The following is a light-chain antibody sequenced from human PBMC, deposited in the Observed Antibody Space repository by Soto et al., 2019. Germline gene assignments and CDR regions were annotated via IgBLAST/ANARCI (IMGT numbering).Light chain of an antibody. V-gene: IGLV1-51*02. J-gene: IGLJ2*01. CDR1: SSNIGNNY. CDR2: ENN. Sequence: QSVLTQPPSVSATPGQKVTISCSGSSSNIGNNYVSWYQQLPGTAPKLLIYENNKRPSGIPDRFSASKSDTSATLGITGLQTGDEADYYCGTWDSNLSAVVFGGGTKVTVL. CDR3: GTWDSNLSAVV.